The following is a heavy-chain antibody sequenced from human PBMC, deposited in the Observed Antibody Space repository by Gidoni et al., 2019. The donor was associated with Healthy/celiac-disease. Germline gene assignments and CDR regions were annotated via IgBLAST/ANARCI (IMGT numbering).Heavy chain of an antibody. CDR2: ISGSGGST. CDR1: GFTFSSYA. J-gene: IGHJ4*02. D-gene: IGHD3-9*01. CDR3: AKGVLRYFDRPGVFDY. Sequence: EVQLLASGGGLVQPGGSLRLSCAASGFTFSSYAIRWVRQARGNGLEWGSAISGSGGSTYYADSVKGRFTISRDNSKNTLYLQMNSLRAEDTAVYYCAKGVLRYFDRPGVFDYWDQGTLVTVSS. V-gene: IGHV3-23*01.